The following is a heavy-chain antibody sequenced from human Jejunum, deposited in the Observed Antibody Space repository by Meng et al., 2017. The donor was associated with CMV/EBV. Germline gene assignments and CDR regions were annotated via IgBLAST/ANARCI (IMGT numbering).Heavy chain of an antibody. J-gene: IGHJ4*02. CDR1: DYTFTRYY. V-gene: IGHV1-2*02. CDR3: ATSSSGFDFWTDY. CDR2: ITPNSGDT. D-gene: IGHD5-12*01. Sequence: SDYTFTRYYMRWVRQAPGQGPEWMGWITPNSGDTTYAQQFQGRVTMTRDTSISTAYMELSSLRSDDTAVYYCATSSSGFDFWTDYWGQGTLVTVSS.